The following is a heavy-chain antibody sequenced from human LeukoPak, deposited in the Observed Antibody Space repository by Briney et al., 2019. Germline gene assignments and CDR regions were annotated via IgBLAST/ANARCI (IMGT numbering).Heavy chain of an antibody. V-gene: IGHV3-7*03. J-gene: IGHJ4*02. Sequence: GGSLRLSCAASGFAFSSYWTTWVRQAPGKGLEWVANIKQDGSEKFYVDSVKGRFTISRDNAKNSLYLQMSGLRAEDTAVYYCARKQAVAGGSDLGYWGQGTLVTVSS. CDR3: ARKQAVAGGSDLGY. CDR1: GFAFSSYW. CDR2: IKQDGSEK. D-gene: IGHD6-19*01.